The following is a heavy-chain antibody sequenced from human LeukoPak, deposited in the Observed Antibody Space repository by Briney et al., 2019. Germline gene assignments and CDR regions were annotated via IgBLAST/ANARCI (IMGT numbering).Heavy chain of an antibody. CDR3: VRDRGNHVTDY. Sequence: SETLSLTCTVSGGSINNYYWSWIRQPPGKGLEWIAYIFYSGSTNYNPSLKSRVTISKDTAKNQFSLKLSSVTAADTAVYYCVRDRGNHVTDYWGQGTLVTVSS. D-gene: IGHD1-14*01. CDR2: IFYSGST. V-gene: IGHV4-59*12. CDR1: GGSINNYY. J-gene: IGHJ4*02.